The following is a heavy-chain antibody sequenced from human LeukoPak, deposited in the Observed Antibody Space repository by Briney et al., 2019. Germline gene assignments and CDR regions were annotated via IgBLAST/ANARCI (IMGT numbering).Heavy chain of an antibody. CDR2: ISAYNGNT. V-gene: IGHV1-18*01. Sequence: ASVKVSCKASGYTFTSYGISWVRQAPGQGLEWMGWISAYNGNTNYAQKLQGKVTMTTDTSTSTAYMELRSLRSDDTAVYYCAGAVAGMLATDYWGQGTLVTVSS. D-gene: IGHD6-19*01. J-gene: IGHJ4*02. CDR3: AGAVAGMLATDY. CDR1: GYTFTSYG.